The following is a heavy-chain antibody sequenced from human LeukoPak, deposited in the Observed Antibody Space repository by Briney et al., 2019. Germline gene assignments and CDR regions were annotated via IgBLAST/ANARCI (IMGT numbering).Heavy chain of an antibody. J-gene: IGHJ4*02. CDR1: GFTFRSHW. CDR3: ASDYDSSGYPNYFDY. Sequence: GGSLRLSCAASGFTFRSHWMQWVRQRPGKGLVWVSRINFDGSSINYADSVKGRFTISRDNAKNTLYLQMNSLRAEDTAVYYCASDYDSSGYPNYFDYWGQGTLVTVSS. V-gene: IGHV3-74*01. D-gene: IGHD3-22*01. CDR2: INFDGSSI.